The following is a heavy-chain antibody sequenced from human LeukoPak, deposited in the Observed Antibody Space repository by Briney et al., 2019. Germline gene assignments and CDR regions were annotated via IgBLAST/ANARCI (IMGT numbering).Heavy chain of an antibody. CDR1: GFSVSANY. J-gene: IGHJ3*02. Sequence: GGSLRLSCAASGFSVSANYMTWVRQAPGKGLEWVSVIYSGGNTYYSDSVKGRFTISRDNSKNTLFLQMNSLKSEDTAMYYCARAVGFHDPFDIWGQGTVVAVSS. D-gene: IGHD3-3*01. CDR2: IYSGGNT. CDR3: ARAVGFHDPFDI. V-gene: IGHV3-66*02.